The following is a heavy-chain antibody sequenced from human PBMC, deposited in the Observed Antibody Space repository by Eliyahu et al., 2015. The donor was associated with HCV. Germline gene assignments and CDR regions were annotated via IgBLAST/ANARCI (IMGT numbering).Heavy chain of an antibody. V-gene: IGHV3-15*01. CDR3: TTASRYNYYYYYYMDV. Sequence: EVQLVESGGGLVKPGGSLRLSCAASGFXFSNAWMSWVRQAPGKGLEWVGRIKSKTDGGTTDYAAPVKGRFTISRDDSKNTLYLQMNSLKTEDTAVYYCTTASRYNYYYYYYMDVWGKGTTVTVSS. CDR2: IKSKTDGGTT. D-gene: IGHD5-24*01. CDR1: GFXFSNAW. J-gene: IGHJ6*03.